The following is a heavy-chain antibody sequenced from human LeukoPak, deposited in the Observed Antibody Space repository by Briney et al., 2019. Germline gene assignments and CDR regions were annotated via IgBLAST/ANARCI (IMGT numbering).Heavy chain of an antibody. V-gene: IGHV4-4*07. CDR1: GGSLSSYY. D-gene: IGHD2-2*01. J-gene: IGHJ5*02. CDR2: IYTSGST. Sequence: SETLSLTCTVSGGSLSSYYWSWIWQRAAEGVEWIGRIYTSGSTNYNPSLKSRVTMPVDTSNTQFSLKLSSVTAADTAVYYCARGVVPAEPNWFDPWGQGTLVTVSS. CDR3: ARGVVPAEPNWFDP.